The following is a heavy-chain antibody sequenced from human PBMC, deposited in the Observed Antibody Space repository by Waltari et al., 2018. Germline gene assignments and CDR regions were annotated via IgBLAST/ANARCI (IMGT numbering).Heavy chain of an antibody. CDR1: GGSFSGYY. Sequence: QVQLQQWGAGLLKPSETLSLTCAVYGGSFSGYYWSWIRQPPGKGLEWIGEINLSGSTNYNPSLKSRVTISVDTSKNQFSLKLSSVTAADTAVYYCARDERPYYYGSGLFRHWGQGTLVTVSS. CDR3: ARDERPYYYGSGLFRH. V-gene: IGHV4-34*01. CDR2: INLSGST. J-gene: IGHJ1*01. D-gene: IGHD3-10*01.